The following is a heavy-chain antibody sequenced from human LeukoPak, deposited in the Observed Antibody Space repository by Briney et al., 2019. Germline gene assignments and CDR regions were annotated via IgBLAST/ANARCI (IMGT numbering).Heavy chain of an antibody. V-gene: IGHV3-23*01. J-gene: IGHJ4*02. CDR3: AKDPFDSGSYYGLFDY. CDR1: GFTFSSSA. Sequence: GGSLRLSCAASGFTFSSSAMSWVRQAPGKGLEWVSGISGSGGSTYYADSVKGRFTISRDNSKNTLYLQMNSLRAEDTAVYYCAKDPFDSGSYYGLFDYWGQGTLVTVSS. D-gene: IGHD1-26*01. CDR2: ISGSGGST.